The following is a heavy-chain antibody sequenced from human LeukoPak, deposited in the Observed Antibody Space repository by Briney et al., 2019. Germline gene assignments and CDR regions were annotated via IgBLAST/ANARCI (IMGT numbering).Heavy chain of an antibody. V-gene: IGHV4-39*01. J-gene: IGHJ4*02. Sequence: SETLSLTCTVSGGSISSSSYYWGWIRQPPGKGLEWIGSIYYSGSTYYNPSLKSRVTISVDTSKNQFSLKLSSVTAADTAVYYCARRTSVYHYDILTGYYRRTGLFDYWGQGTLVTVSS. CDR1: GGSISSSSYY. D-gene: IGHD3-9*01. CDR2: IYYSGST. CDR3: ARRTSVYHYDILTGYYRRTGLFDY.